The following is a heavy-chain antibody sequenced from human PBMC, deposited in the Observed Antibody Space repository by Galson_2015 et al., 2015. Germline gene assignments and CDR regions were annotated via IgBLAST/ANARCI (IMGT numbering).Heavy chain of an antibody. CDR2: ISGSSSYI. J-gene: IGHJ4*02. CDR1: GFTFSSYS. V-gene: IGHV3-21*01. D-gene: IGHD2-15*01. Sequence: SLRLSCAASGFTFSSYSMNWVRQAPGKGLEWVSSISGSSSYIYYADSVKGRFTISRDNAKNSLYLQMNSLRAEDTAVYYCVRVGHSVVVVVAAIDYWGQGTLVTVSS. CDR3: VRVGHSVVVVVAAIDY.